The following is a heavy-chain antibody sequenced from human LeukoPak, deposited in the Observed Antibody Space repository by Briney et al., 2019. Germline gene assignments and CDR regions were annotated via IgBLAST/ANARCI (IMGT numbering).Heavy chain of an antibody. CDR1: GYTFTSYG. CDR3: ARRTAGLRAFDI. CDR2: ISAYNGST. J-gene: IGHJ3*02. Sequence: ASVKVSCKASGYTFTSYGISWVRQAPGQGLEWMGWISAYNGSTNYAQKLQGRVTMTTDTSTSTAYMELRSLRSDDTAVYYCARRTAGLRAFDIWGQGTMVTVSS. V-gene: IGHV1-18*01.